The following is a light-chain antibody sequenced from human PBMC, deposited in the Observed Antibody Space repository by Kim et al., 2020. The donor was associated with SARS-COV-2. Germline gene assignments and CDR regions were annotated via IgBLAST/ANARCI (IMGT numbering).Light chain of an antibody. J-gene: IGKJ3*01. V-gene: IGKV1-39*01. CDR2: AAS. CDR3: QQSYRTPFT. Sequence: ACVADRDTIACRTTQRISSHFNGYQQKPGRAPKLLISAASTLQGGARSSFSGSGTETDFTLTISGQRPEDFATYVCQQSYRTPFTFGPGTKVDIK. CDR1: QRISSH.